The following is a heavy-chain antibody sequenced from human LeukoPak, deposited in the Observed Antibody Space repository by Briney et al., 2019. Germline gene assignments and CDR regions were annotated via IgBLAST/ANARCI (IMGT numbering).Heavy chain of an antibody. CDR1: GCTFTGYY. D-gene: IGHD6-13*01. Sequence: ASVKVSCKASGCTFTGYYMHWVRPSPGQGLEWMGWINPNSGGTNYTQKFQGRVTMTRDTSISTAYMELSRLRSDATAVYYCAREPRGAAAGTPRNWFDPWGQGTLVTVSS. CDR2: INPNSGGT. CDR3: AREPRGAAAGTPRNWFDP. J-gene: IGHJ5*02. V-gene: IGHV1-2*02.